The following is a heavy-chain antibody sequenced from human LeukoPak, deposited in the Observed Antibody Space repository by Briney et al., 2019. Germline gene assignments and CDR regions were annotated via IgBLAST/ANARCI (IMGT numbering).Heavy chain of an antibody. CDR2: VSSSGTTM. CDR3: ARDLNWGFDY. Sequence: PGGSLRLSRAASGFTFSSYSMNWVRQAPGKGLEWVSYVSSSGTTMYYPDSVRGRFTISRDSAKNSLYLQMNSLRAEDTAVYYCARDLNWGFDYWGQGTLVTVSS. J-gene: IGHJ4*02. CDR1: GFTFSSYS. V-gene: IGHV3-48*04. D-gene: IGHD7-27*01.